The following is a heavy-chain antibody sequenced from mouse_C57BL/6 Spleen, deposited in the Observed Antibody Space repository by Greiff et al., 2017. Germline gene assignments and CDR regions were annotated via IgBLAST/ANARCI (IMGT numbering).Heavy chain of an antibody. CDR3: ASRMDSSPTGYFDV. V-gene: IGHV1-81*01. D-gene: IGHD1-1*01. Sequence: QVQLQQSGAELARPGASVKLSCKASGYTFTSYGISWVKQRTGQGLEWIGEIDPRSGNTYYNAKFKGKATLTADKSSSTAYMELRSLTSEDTAIXFCASRMDSSPTGYFDVWGTGTTVTVSS. J-gene: IGHJ1*03. CDR1: GYTFTSYG. CDR2: IDPRSGNT.